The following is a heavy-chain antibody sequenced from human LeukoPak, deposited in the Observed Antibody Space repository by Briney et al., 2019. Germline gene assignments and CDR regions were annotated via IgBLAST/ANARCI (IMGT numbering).Heavy chain of an antibody. CDR3: SGQVSYYYGMDV. Sequence: PSETLSLTCTVSVGSVSSGSYYWSWIRRPPGEGLGWIGYSYYSGSTNYNPSLKSRVTISVDTSKNQFSLKLSSVTAADTAVYYCSGQVSYYYGMDVWGKGTTVTVSS. V-gene: IGHV4-61*01. J-gene: IGHJ6*04. CDR2: SYYSGST. CDR1: VGSVSSGSYY.